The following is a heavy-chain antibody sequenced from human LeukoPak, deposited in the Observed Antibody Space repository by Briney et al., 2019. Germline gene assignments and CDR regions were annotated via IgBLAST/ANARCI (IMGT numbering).Heavy chain of an antibody. Sequence: ASVKVSCKASGYTFTGYYMHWVRQAPGHGLEWMGWINPNSGGTNYAQKFQGRVTMTRDTSISTAYMELSRLRSDDTAVYYCAKRGYFDRKPFDPWGQGTLVTVSS. CDR2: INPNSGGT. CDR3: AKRGYFDRKPFDP. J-gene: IGHJ5*02. V-gene: IGHV1-2*02. CDR1: GYTFTGYY. D-gene: IGHD3-9*01.